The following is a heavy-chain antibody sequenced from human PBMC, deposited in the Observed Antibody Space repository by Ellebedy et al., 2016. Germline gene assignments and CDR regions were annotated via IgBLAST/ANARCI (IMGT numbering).Heavy chain of an antibody. D-gene: IGHD4-17*01. Sequence: GESLKISCAASGFSFGAHAMSWVRQTPGKGLQWVSVISGNGVTTYYADSVKGRFTISRDNSKNTLHLQMNSLRAEDTAVYYCAKLTPTMTSRYFDDWGQGTGVSVSS. CDR2: ISGNGVTT. CDR1: GFSFGAHA. J-gene: IGHJ4*02. V-gene: IGHV3-23*01. CDR3: AKLTPTMTSRYFDD.